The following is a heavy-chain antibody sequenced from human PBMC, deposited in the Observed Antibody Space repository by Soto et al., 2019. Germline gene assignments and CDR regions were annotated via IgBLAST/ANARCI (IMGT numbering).Heavy chain of an antibody. Sequence: PSETLSLTCTVSGGSISRYYWSWIRQPPGKGLEWIGYIYYSGSTNYNPSLKSRVTISVDTSKNQFSLKLSSVTAADTAVYYCARGGYYDSSGYYPDYWGQGTLVTVSS. CDR3: ARGGYYDSSGYYPDY. J-gene: IGHJ4*02. CDR1: GGSISRYY. CDR2: IYYSGST. D-gene: IGHD3-22*01. V-gene: IGHV4-59*01.